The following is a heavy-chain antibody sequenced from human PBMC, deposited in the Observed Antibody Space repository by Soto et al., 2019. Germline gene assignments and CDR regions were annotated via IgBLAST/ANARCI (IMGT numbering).Heavy chain of an antibody. D-gene: IGHD4-17*01. CDR1: GGSISSYY. J-gene: IGHJ6*03. V-gene: IGHV4-59*01. Sequence: PSETLSLTCTVSGGSISSYYWSWIRQPPGKGLEWIGYIYYSGSTNYNPSLKSRVTISVDTSKNQFSLKLSSVTAADTAVYYCAGSYGDYYYMDAWGKGTTVTV. CDR2: IYYSGST. CDR3: AGSYGDYYYMDA.